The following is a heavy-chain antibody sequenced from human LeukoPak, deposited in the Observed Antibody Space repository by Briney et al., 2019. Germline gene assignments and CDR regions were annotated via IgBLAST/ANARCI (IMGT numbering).Heavy chain of an antibody. CDR1: GYTFTSYY. V-gene: IGHV1-46*01. Sequence: ASVKVSCTASGYTFTSYYMHWVRQAPGQGLEWMGIINPSGGSTSYAQKFQGRVTMTRDTSTSTVYMELSSLRSEDTAVYYCAREIAARAAFDIWGQGTMVTVSS. CDR2: INPSGGST. J-gene: IGHJ3*02. CDR3: AREIAARAAFDI. D-gene: IGHD6-6*01.